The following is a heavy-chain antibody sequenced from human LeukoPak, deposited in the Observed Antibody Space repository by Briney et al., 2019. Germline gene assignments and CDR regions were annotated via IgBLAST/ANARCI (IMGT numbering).Heavy chain of an antibody. CDR1: GFSINSYD. D-gene: IGHD5-12*01. J-gene: IGHJ4*02. Sequence: PGGSLRLSCTASGFSINSYDMNWVRQAPGKGLEWVSSISPKSDFIYYSDSVRGRFTISRDNAKNSLYLQMNSLRAEDTAVYYCARDTGYDCFDYWGQGTLVTVSS. CDR2: ISPKSDFI. CDR3: ARDTGYDCFDY. V-gene: IGHV3-21*01.